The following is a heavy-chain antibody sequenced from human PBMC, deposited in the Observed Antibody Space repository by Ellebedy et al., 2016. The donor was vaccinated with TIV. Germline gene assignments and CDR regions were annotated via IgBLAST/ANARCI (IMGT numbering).Heavy chain of an antibody. Sequence: GESLKISCEASCYLFTGSWIGWVRQVPGNGQEWMGMLFPSDSETIYSPSFQGQVTMSADKSITTAYLQWGSLKASDSGIYFCARQASGFDFDYWGQGTLVTVSS. J-gene: IGHJ4*02. V-gene: IGHV5-51*01. CDR2: LFPSDSET. CDR1: CYLFTGSW. CDR3: ARQASGFDFDY. D-gene: IGHD5-12*01.